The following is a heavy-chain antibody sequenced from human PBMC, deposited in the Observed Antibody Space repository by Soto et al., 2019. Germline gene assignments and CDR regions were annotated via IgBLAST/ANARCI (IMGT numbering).Heavy chain of an antibody. D-gene: IGHD2-15*01. J-gene: IGHJ4*02. CDR2: VKSDGTTA. Sequence: GGSLRLSFEASGFAFTSYLMHWVRQAPVKGLVWVAGVKSDGTTATYADSVRGRFTISRDNAKNTLYLQMNSLSAEDTAVYYCASLFASTYSHRPFDFSGQGTHVAVYS. CDR3: ASLFASTYSHRPFDF. V-gene: IGHV3-74*01. CDR1: GFAFTSYL.